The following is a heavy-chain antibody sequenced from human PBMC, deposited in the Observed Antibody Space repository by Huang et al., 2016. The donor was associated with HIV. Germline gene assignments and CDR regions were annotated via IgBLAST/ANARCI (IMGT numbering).Heavy chain of an antibody. V-gene: IGHV4-34*01. CDR2: INHSGST. Sequence: QVQLQQWGAGLLKPSETLSLTCAVYGGSFSGYYWSWIRQPPGKGLEWIGEINHSGSTNSNPSRKSRVTIAVDTSKNQFSLKLSSVTAADTAVYYCARILMYYNSSGYGFDYWGQGTLVTVSS. J-gene: IGHJ4*02. D-gene: IGHD3-22*01. CDR1: GGSFSGYY. CDR3: ARILMYYNSSGYGFDY.